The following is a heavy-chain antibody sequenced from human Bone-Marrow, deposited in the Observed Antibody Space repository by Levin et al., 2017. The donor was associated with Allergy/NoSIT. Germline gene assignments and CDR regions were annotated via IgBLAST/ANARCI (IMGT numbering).Heavy chain of an antibody. CDR1: EFTVSNNY. CDR3: ARVPHYYDTSGFYSDNYYYYYGLDV. Sequence: GGSLRLSCAASEFTVSNNYMTWVRQPPGKGQEWVSLIYSGGGTYYSDSVRGRFTISRDSSKNTLYLQMNSLRVDDTAVYFCARVPHYYDTSGFYSDNYYYYYGLDVWGQGATVTVSS. CDR2: IYSGGGT. D-gene: IGHD3-22*01. V-gene: IGHV3-66*01. J-gene: IGHJ6*02.